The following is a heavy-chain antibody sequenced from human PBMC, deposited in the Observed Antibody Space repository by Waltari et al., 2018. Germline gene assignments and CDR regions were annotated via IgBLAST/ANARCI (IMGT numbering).Heavy chain of an antibody. CDR3: AREGGGYDFWSGYYSHYYYMDV. CDR1: GGSISSYY. D-gene: IGHD3-3*01. V-gene: IGHV4-59*01. CDR2: IYYSGST. J-gene: IGHJ6*03. Sequence: QVQLQESGPGLVKPSETLSLTCTVSGGSISSYYWSWIRQPPGKGLEWIGYIYYSGSTNYNPSLKSRVTISVDTSKNQFSLKLSSVTAADKAVYYCAREGGGYDFWSGYYSHYYYMDVWGKGTTVTVSS.